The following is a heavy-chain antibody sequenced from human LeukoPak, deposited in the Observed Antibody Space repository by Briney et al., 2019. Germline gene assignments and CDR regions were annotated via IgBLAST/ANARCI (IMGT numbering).Heavy chain of an antibody. J-gene: IGHJ6*03. V-gene: IGHV3-53*01. D-gene: IGHD1-1*01. CDR3: ARVSNYGTTYYYYMEV. CDR2: IYAGGTI. CDR1: GFSVSDSY. Sequence: GGFLRLSCAASGFSVSDSYMSWVRQAPGKGLEWVSVIYAGGTIYYADSVKGRFTISRDNSKNTLYLQMDSLRAEDTAVYYCARVSNYGTTYYYYMEVWGEGTTVTVSS.